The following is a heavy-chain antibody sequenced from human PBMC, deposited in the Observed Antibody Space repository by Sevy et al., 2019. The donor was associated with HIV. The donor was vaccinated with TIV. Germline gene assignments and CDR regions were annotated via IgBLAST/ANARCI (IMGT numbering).Heavy chain of an antibody. CDR2: IYYSGST. CDR1: GGSISSSSYY. V-gene: IGHV4-39*01. Sequence: SETLSLTCTVSGGSISSSSYYWGWIRQPPGKGLEWIGSIYYSGSTYYNPSLKSRVTISVDTSKNQFSLKLSSVTAADTAVYYSVRPYHTFIKAFPSWFDPWGQGTLVTVSS. J-gene: IGHJ5*02. D-gene: IGHD3-10*01. CDR3: VRPYHTFIKAFPSWFDP.